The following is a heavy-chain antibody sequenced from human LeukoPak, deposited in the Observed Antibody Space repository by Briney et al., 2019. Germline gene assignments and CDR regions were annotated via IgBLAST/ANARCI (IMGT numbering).Heavy chain of an antibody. V-gene: IGHV2-5*02. D-gene: IGHD2/OR15-2a*01. CDR2: IYWDDDK. CDR3: VHFNGPGTILI. CDR1: RFWLGTRGAG. J-gene: IGHJ3*02. Sequence: SGPTLVKSWSCLTLTCTFYRFWLGTRGAGVGWIRQPPEKALGWLALIYWDDDKRYSPSLKSRLTITKDTSKNQVVLTMTNMDPVNTPTYYSVHFNGPGTILICGERTIVTVSS.